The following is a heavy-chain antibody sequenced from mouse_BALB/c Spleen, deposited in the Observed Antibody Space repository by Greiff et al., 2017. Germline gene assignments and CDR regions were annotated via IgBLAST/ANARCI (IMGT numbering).Heavy chain of an antibody. V-gene: IGHV7-3*02. Sequence: EVQLVESGGGLVQPGGSLRLSCATSGFTFTDYYMSWVHQPPGKALEWLGFIRNKANGYTTEYSASVKGLFTISRDNSQSILYLQMNTLRAEDSATYYCARDDGFAYWGQGTLVTVSA. CDR2: IRNKANGYTT. CDR3: ARDDGFAY. J-gene: IGHJ3*01. CDR1: GFTFTDYY.